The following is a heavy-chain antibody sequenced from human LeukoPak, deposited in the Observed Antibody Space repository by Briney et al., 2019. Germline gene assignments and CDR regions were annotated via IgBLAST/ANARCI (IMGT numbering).Heavy chain of an antibody. CDR2: IYYSGST. V-gene: IGHV4-59*01. CDR1: GGSISSYY. D-gene: IGHD3-22*01. J-gene: IGHJ4*02. Sequence: PSETLSLTCTVSGGSISSYYWSWIRQPPGKGLEWIGYIYYSGSTNYNPSLKSRVTISVDTSKNQFSLKLSSVTAADTAVYYCARDMSYESSGYIDYWGQGTLVTVSS. CDR3: ARDMSYESSGYIDY.